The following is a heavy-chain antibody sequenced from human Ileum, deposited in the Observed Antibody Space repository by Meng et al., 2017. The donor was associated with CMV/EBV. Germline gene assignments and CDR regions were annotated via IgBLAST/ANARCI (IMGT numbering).Heavy chain of an antibody. CDR1: GVGVSGGSNR. CDR2: ICNTGST. Sequence: CSVSGVGVSGGSNRYSWIRQRRGKRLGWIGYICNTGSTNYNASRKSRVTILVDKSKNQFSLKLSSVTDADTAVYYCARGEVLRPLDYWGQGTLVTVSS. V-gene: IGHV4-61*01. CDR3: ARGEVLRPLDY. J-gene: IGHJ4*02.